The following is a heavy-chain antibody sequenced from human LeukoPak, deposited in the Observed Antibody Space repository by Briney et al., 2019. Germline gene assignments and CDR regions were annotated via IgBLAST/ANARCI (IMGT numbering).Heavy chain of an antibody. CDR1: GGSISGYY. Sequence: MTAETLSLTCTVSGGSISGYYWSWIRQPPGKGLEWIGYISYSGSTNYNPSLKSRVTMSVDTSKNQFSLRLRSVNAADTAIYFCARTAGGYSHYYFDYWGQGTLVTVSS. D-gene: IGHD2-15*01. J-gene: IGHJ4*02. CDR2: ISYSGST. V-gene: IGHV4-59*01. CDR3: ARTAGGYSHYYFDY.